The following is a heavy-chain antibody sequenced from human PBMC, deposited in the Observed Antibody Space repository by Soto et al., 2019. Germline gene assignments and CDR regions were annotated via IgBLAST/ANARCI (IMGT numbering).Heavy chain of an antibody. J-gene: IGHJ6*03. CDR2: ISSSGSTI. V-gene: IGHV3-11*01. Sequence: GGSLRLSCAASGFTFSDYYMSWIRQAPGKGLEWVSYISSSGSTIYYADSVKGRFTISRDNAKNSLYLQMNSLRAEDTAVYYCARSPDPDCSSTSCPALRYQKGYYYYYYMDVWGKGTTVTVSS. D-gene: IGHD2-2*01. CDR3: ARSPDPDCSSTSCPALRYQKGYYYYYYMDV. CDR1: GFTFSDYY.